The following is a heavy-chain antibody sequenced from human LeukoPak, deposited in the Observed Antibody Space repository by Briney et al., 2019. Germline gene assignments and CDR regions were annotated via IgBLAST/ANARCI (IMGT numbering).Heavy chain of an antibody. J-gene: IGHJ6*03. CDR1: GYTFTDYY. D-gene: IGHD3-3*01. CDR2: ISAYNGNT. V-gene: IGHV1-18*04. Sequence: ASVKVSCKASGYTFTDYYLHWVRQAPGQGLEWMGWISAYNGNTNYAQKLQGRVTMTTDTSTSTAYMELRSLRSDDTAVYYCARALLRSFYYYMDVWGKGTTVTVSS. CDR3: ARALLRSFYYYMDV.